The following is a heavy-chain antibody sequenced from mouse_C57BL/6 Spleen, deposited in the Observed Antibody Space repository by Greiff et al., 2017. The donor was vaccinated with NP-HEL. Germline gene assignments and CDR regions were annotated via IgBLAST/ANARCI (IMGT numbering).Heavy chain of an antibody. CDR3: ARYDTVVGAMDY. J-gene: IGHJ4*01. V-gene: IGHV1-80*01. Sequence: VQLQQSGAELVKPGASVKISCKASGYAFSSYWMNWVKQRPGKGLEWIGQIYPGDGDTNYNGKFKGKATLTADKSSSTAYMQLSSLTSEDSAVYFCARYDTVVGAMDYWGQGTSVTVSS. D-gene: IGHD1-1*01. CDR1: GYAFSSYW. CDR2: IYPGDGDT.